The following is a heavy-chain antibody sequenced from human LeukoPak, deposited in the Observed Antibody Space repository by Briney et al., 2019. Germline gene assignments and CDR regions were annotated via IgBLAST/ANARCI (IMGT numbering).Heavy chain of an antibody. J-gene: IGHJ4*02. D-gene: IGHD2-21*02. Sequence: GGSLRLSCAASGVSGNSDYMSWVRQAPGKGLEWVSVIYSGGTTYYAESVKGRFTISRDNSKNTLYLQMNSLRAEDTAVYYCAREHGKSGGDCYFDYWGQGTLVTVSS. CDR3: AREHGKSGGDCYFDY. CDR2: IYSGGTT. V-gene: IGHV3-53*01. CDR1: GVSGNSDY.